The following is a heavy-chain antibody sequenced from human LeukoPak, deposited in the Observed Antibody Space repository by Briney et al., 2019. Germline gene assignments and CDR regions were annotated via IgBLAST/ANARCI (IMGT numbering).Heavy chain of an antibody. Sequence: SETLSLTCTVSGGSISSYYWSWIRQPPGKGLEWIGYIYYSGSTNYNPSLKSRVTISVDTSKNQFSLKLSSVTAADTAVYYFARVNSGYEIEAYCFDYWGQGTLVTVSS. CDR2: IYYSGST. CDR1: GGSISSYY. D-gene: IGHD5-12*01. V-gene: IGHV4-59*01. J-gene: IGHJ4*02. CDR3: ARVNSGYEIEAYCFDY.